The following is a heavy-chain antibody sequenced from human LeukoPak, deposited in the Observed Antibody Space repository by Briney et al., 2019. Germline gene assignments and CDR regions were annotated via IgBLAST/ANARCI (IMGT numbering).Heavy chain of an antibody. V-gene: IGHV3-74*01. CDR3: ARGDGYAQRD. CDR2: INSDGSST. D-gene: IGHD5-12*01. J-gene: IGHJ4*02. Sequence: PGGSLRLSCAASGFTCSSYWMHWVRQAPGKGLVWVSRINSDGSSTSYADSVKGRLTISRDNAKNTLYLQMNSLRVEDTAVYYCARGDGYAQRDWGQGTLVTVPS. CDR1: GFTCSSYW.